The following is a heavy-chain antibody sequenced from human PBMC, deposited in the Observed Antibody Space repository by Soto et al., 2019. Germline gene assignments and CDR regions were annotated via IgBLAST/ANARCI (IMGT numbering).Heavy chain of an antibody. CDR1: GGSISSYY. CDR3: ARGPLYSSGWYVNYYYGMDV. J-gene: IGHJ6*02. D-gene: IGHD6-19*01. V-gene: IGHV4-59*01. CDR2: IYYSGST. Sequence: SETLSLTCTVSGGSISSYYWSWIRQPPGKGLEWIGYIYYSGSTNYNPSLKSRVTISVDTSKNQFSLKLSSVTAADTAVYYCARGPLYSSGWYVNYYYGMDVWGQGTTVTVPS.